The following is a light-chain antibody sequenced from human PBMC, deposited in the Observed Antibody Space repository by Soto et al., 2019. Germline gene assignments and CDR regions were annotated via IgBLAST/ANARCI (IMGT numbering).Light chain of an antibody. CDR2: EGS. CDR3: CSYAGSSTFLYV. V-gene: IGLV2-23*03. Sequence: QSVLTQPASVSGSPGQSITISRTGTSSGVGSYNLVSWYQQHPGKAPKLMIYEGSKRPSGVSNRFSGSKSGNTASLTISVLQAEDEADYYCCSYAGSSTFLYVFGTGTKVTVL. CDR1: SSGVGSYNL. J-gene: IGLJ1*01.